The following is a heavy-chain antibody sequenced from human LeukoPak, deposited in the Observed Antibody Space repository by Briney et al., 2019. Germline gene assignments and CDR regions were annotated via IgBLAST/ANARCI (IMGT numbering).Heavy chain of an antibody. V-gene: IGHV3-23*01. D-gene: IGHD3-10*01. CDR3: AKDIGPLWFGD. CDR1: GFTFSSYW. Sequence: PGGSLRLSCAASGFTFSSYWMSWVRQAPGKGLEWVSAISGSGVSTHYADSVKGRFTISRDNSKNTVYLQMNSLRAEDTAVYYCAKDIGPLWFGDWGQGTLVTVSS. J-gene: IGHJ4*02. CDR2: ISGSGVST.